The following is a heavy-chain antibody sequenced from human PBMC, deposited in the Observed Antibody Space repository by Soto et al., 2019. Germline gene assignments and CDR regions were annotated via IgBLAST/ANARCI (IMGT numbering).Heavy chain of an antibody. J-gene: IGHJ4*02. CDR1: GDTFTEYY. D-gene: IGHD2-21*02. V-gene: IGHV1-46*01. Sequence: QVQLMQSGAEVKKPGASVKVSCKASGDTFTEYYIHWVRQAPGQGLEWMGTVNPSGGHTTYAKHCLDRVTMTRDTSTSTLYMELTSLTSEDTAVYYCARGGHVVVVTAALDYWGQGTLVTVSS. CDR3: ARGGHVVVVTAALDY. CDR2: VNPSGGHT.